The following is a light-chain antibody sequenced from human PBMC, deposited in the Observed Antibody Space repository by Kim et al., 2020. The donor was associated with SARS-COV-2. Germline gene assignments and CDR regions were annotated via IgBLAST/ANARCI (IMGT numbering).Light chain of an antibody. Sequence: SSELTQPPSVSVSPGQTASIPCSGDNLGDKYACWYQQKPGQSPLLVIYQDTRRPSGIPDRFSGSNSGNTATLTISGTQAMDEADYYCQTWDGITAVFGGGTQLTVL. CDR1: NLGDKY. V-gene: IGLV3-1*01. CDR3: QTWDGITAV. CDR2: QDT. J-gene: IGLJ3*02.